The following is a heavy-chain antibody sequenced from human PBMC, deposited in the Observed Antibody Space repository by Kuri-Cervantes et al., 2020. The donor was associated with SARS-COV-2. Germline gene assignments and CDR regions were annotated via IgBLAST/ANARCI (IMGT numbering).Heavy chain of an antibody. J-gene: IGHJ6*03. CDR3: ARGWDHYYYYYMDV. D-gene: IGHD1-26*01. V-gene: IGHV3-21*01. Sequence: GESLKISCAASGFTFSTYSMTWVRQAPGKGLEWVSSISSSSSQRYYVDSVKGRFTISRDNAKNSLYLQMNSLRAEDTAVYYCARGWDHYYYYYMDVWGKGTTVTVSS. CDR1: GFTFSTYS. CDR2: ISSSSSQR.